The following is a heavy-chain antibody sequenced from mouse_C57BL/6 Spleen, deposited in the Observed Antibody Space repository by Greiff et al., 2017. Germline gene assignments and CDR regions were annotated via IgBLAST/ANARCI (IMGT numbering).Heavy chain of an antibody. D-gene: IGHD1-1*01. CDR1: GYSFTSYY. Sequence: QVQLQQSGPELVKPGASVKISCKASGYSFTSYYIHWVKQRPGQGLEWIGWIYPGSGNTKYNEKFKGKATLTADTSSSSAYMQLSSLTSEDSAVYCCTRDYGSSHLFAYWGQGTLVTVSA. CDR2: IYPGSGNT. CDR3: TRDYGSSHLFAY. J-gene: IGHJ3*01. V-gene: IGHV1-66*01.